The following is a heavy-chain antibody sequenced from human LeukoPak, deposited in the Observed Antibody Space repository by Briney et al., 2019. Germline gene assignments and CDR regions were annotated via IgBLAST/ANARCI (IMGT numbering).Heavy chain of an antibody. Sequence: GGSLTLSCAASGFTFTTYAMHWLRQAPGKGLEWVAVIRYDGSKKYYADSVKGRFTISRDNSKNMVSLQMNSLSAEDAAVYYCARDGINGNYYFDYWGQGTLVTVSS. J-gene: IGHJ4*02. CDR2: IRYDGSKK. D-gene: IGHD4-23*01. V-gene: IGHV3-30-3*01. CDR1: GFTFTTYA. CDR3: ARDGINGNYYFDY.